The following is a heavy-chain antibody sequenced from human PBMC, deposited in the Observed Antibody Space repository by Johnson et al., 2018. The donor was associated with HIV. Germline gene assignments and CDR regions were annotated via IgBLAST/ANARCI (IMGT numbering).Heavy chain of an antibody. CDR3: ARPNRPQYRSTFDI. D-gene: IGHD6-13*01. CDR2: ITPSGTTI. CDR1: GFTFSDSS. J-gene: IGHJ3*02. Sequence: VRLVESGGGLVQPGRSLRLSCAASGFTFSDSSMNWIRQAPGKGLEWVSYITPSGTTIYNADSVKGRFTISRDNAKNSLYLQMSSLRAEDTAIYYCARPNRPQYRSTFDIWGQGTKVTVSS. V-gene: IGHV3-11*01.